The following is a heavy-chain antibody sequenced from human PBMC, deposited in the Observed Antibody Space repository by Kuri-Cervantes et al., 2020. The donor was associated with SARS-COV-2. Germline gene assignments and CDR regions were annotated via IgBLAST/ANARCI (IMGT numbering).Heavy chain of an antibody. CDR3: ANLQWLLIDDAFDI. J-gene: IGHJ3*02. CDR1: GFTFSTYA. V-gene: IGHV3-23*01. CDR2: ISGSGGTT. Sequence: GESLKISCAASGFTFSTYAMSWVRQAPGKGLEWVSGISGSGGTTYYADSVKGRFTISRDNSKNTLYLQMNSLRAEDTAVYYCANLQWLLIDDAFDIWGQGTMVTVSS. D-gene: IGHD3-22*01.